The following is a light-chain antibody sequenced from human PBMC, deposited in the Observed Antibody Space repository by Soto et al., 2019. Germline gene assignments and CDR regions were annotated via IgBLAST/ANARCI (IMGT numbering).Light chain of an antibody. Sequence: DIPMTQSPSSLSASVGDRVTVTCRASQSIDTYLNWYQQRPGQAPKLLIYVASTLQSGVPSRFSGSGSGTHFTLTIRSLQPEDFATYYCQQNQDIPPTFGQGTRVERK. CDR2: VAS. CDR1: QSIDTY. V-gene: IGKV1-39*01. CDR3: QQNQDIPPT. J-gene: IGKJ1*01.